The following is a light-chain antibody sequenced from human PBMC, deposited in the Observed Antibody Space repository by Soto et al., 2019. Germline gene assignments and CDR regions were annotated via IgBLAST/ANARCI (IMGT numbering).Light chain of an antibody. Sequence: EIVLTQSPGTLSLSPGERATLSCRASQSFSSGFFAWYQQRPGQAPRLLIYGSFSRATGVPERFTGGWSGTDFTLTITRLEPEDFAVYFCQQYGSSPVTFGGGTKVDIK. CDR1: QSFSSGF. CDR3: QQYGSSPVT. CDR2: GSF. J-gene: IGKJ4*01. V-gene: IGKV3-20*01.